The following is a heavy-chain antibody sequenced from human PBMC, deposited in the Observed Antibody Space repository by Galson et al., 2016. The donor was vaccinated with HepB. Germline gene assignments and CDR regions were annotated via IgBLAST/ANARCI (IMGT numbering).Heavy chain of an antibody. CDR2: INPSDGHT. CDR3: AGGGGGLDV. D-gene: IGHD3-10*01. Sequence: SVKVSCKASGYIFTTYYMYWVRQAPGQGFEWISIINPSDGHTEYAQKFQDRVTMTRDTSTNTVYMELNSLRPDDTAMYYCAGGGGGLDVWGQGTTVTVSS. V-gene: IGHV1-46*01. J-gene: IGHJ6*02. CDR1: GYIFTTYY.